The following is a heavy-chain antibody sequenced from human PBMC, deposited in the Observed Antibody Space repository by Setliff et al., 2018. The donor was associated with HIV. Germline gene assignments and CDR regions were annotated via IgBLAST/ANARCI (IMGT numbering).Heavy chain of an antibody. CDR3: ARDGEEYVNGWYWWADYYYYGMDV. D-gene: IGHD2-8*02. Sequence: GGSLRLSCAASGLTFANTWMSWVRQTPGKGLEWVGRIKSEADGGTTDYAAPVQGRFTISRDESKNTVYLQMDSLRADDTAVYYCARDGEEYVNGWYWWADYYYYGMDVWGQGTTVTVS. V-gene: IGHV3-15*01. J-gene: IGHJ6*02. CDR1: GLTFANTW. CDR2: IKSEADGGTT.